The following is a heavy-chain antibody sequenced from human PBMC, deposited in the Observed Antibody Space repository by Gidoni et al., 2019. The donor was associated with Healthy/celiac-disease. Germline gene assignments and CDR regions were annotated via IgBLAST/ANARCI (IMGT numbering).Heavy chain of an antibody. CDR1: GFTFSSYG. Sequence: QVQLVESGGGVVQPGRSLRLSCAASGFTFSSYGMHWVRQAPGKGLEWVAVISYDGSNKYYADSVKGRFTISRDNSKNTLYLQMNSLRAEDTAVYYCAKGGFSAKYYFDYWGQGTLVTVSS. J-gene: IGHJ4*02. D-gene: IGHD3-16*01. CDR3: AKGGFSAKYYFDY. CDR2: ISYDGSNK. V-gene: IGHV3-30*18.